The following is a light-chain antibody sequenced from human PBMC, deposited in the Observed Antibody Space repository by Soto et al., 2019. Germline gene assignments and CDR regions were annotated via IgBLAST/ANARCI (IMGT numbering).Light chain of an antibody. CDR1: QSVSSSY. CDR2: AAS. CDR3: QQYGSSPMYT. J-gene: IGKJ2*01. V-gene: IGKV3-20*01. Sequence: EIVLTQSPGTLSLSPGERAYLSCRASQSVSSSYLAWYQQRPGQAPRLLIYAASSRATGIPDRFSGSGSGTDFTLTISRLEPEDFAVYYCQQYGSSPMYTFGQGTKLEIK.